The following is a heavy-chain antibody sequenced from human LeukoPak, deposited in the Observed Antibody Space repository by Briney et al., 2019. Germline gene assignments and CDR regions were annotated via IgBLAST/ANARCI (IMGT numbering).Heavy chain of an antibody. CDR2: ISGSGDST. CDR1: GFTFRSYG. D-gene: IGHD3-10*01. CDR3: AKHYYGSGSSVAFHI. Sequence: GGSLRLSCGASGFTFRSYGMSWVRQAPGKGLEWVSSISGSGDSTYSADSVKGRFTISRDNSKNMLYLQMNSLRAEDTAVYYCAKHYYGSGSSVAFHIWGQGTMVTVSS. V-gene: IGHV3-23*01. J-gene: IGHJ3*02.